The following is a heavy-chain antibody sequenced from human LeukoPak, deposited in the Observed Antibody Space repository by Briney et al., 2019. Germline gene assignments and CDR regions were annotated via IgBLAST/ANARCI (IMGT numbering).Heavy chain of an antibody. CDR1: GFTFDDYG. Sequence: PGGSLRLSCAASGFTFDDYGMSWVRQVPGKELEWVSGINWNGGSTGYADSVKGRFIISRDNAKNSLYLQMNSLRAEDTALYYCARGGISARIPFDYWGQGILVTVSS. J-gene: IGHJ4*02. D-gene: IGHD6-13*01. CDR2: INWNGGST. CDR3: ARGGISARIPFDY. V-gene: IGHV3-20*04.